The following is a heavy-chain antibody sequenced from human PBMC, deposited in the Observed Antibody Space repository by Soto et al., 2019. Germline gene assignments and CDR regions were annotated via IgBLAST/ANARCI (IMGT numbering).Heavy chain of an antibody. V-gene: IGHV3-30-3*01. D-gene: IGHD4-17*01. CDR3: SRGPPHYDDGDYGQFDY. CDR1: GFTFSSYA. J-gene: IGHJ4*02. Sequence: QVQLVESGGGVVQPGRSLRLSCAASGFTFSSYAMHWVRQAPGKGLVWVAVIYYDGSNKYYADSVKGRFTISRDNSKNTLYPQMNSLRAEDTAVYYCSRGPPHYDDGDYGQFDYWGQGTLVTVSS. CDR2: IYYDGSNK.